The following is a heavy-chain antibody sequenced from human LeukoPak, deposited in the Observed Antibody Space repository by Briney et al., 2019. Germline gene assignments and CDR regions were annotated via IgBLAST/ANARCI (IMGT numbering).Heavy chain of an antibody. J-gene: IGHJ3*02. D-gene: IGHD2-2*02. V-gene: IGHV3-23*01. CDR3: ARRDIVVVPASILGAFDI. CDR1: GFTFSNYG. Sequence: GGSLRLSCAASGFTFSNYGVSWVRQAPGKGLEWVSAISGSGGSTYYTDSVKGRFTISRDNSKNSLYLQMNSLRAEDTALYYCARRDIVVVPASILGAFDIWGQGTMVTVSS. CDR2: ISGSGGST.